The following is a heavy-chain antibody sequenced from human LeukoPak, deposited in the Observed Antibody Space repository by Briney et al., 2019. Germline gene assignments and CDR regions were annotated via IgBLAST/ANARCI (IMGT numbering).Heavy chain of an antibody. V-gene: IGHV3-23*01. Sequence: GGSLRLSCAASGFTVSSNYMGWVRQAAGKGLEWVSAISGSGGSTYYADSVKGRFTISRDNSKNTLYLQMNSLRAEDTAVYYCAKDEAGATSPYYFDYWGQGTLVTVSS. CDR1: GFTVSSNY. CDR3: AKDEAGATSPYYFDY. CDR2: ISGSGGST. D-gene: IGHD1-26*01. J-gene: IGHJ4*02.